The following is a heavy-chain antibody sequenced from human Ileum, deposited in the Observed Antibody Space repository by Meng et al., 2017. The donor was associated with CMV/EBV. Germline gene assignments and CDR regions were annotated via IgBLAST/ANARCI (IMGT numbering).Heavy chain of an antibody. Sequence: GESLKISCKGSGYSFTSYWIGWVRQMPGKGLEWMGIIYPGDSDTRYSPSFQGQVTISADKSISTAYLQWSSLKASDTAMYYCASKPGYCSSTSCPAYAFDIWGQGTMVTVSS. J-gene: IGHJ3*02. CDR3: ASKPGYCSSTSCPAYAFDI. CDR1: GYSFTSYW. CDR2: IYPGDSDT. V-gene: IGHV5-51*01. D-gene: IGHD2-2*01.